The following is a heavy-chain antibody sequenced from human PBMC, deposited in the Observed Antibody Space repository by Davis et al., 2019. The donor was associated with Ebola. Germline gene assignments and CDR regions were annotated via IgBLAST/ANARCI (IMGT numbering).Heavy chain of an antibody. CDR2: IWYDGSNK. Sequence: GESLKISCAASGFTFSSYGMHWVRQAPGKGLEWVAVIWYDGSNKYYADSVKGRFTISRDNSKKSLYLQMNGLRAEDTAVYYCAGFFDYWGQGTLVTVSS. CDR1: GFTFSSYG. CDR3: AGFFDY. J-gene: IGHJ4*02. V-gene: IGHV3-33*03.